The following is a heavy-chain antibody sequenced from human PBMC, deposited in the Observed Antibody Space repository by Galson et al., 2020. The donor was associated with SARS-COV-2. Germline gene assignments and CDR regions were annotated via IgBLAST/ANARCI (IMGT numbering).Heavy chain of an antibody. CDR3: ARTFRCILSGSYWVYLDY. D-gene: IGHD1-26*01. J-gene: IGHJ4*02. CDR1: GGSITSGGDY. CDR2: THYTGST. Sequence: TLSLTCAVSGGSITSGGDYWSWIRQHPGQGLEWIGYTHYTGSTYYNPSLKSRVSMSVDTSKNQFSLKLNSVTAADTAVYFCARTFRCILSGSYWVYLDYWGQGIPVTVSS. V-gene: IGHV4-31*11.